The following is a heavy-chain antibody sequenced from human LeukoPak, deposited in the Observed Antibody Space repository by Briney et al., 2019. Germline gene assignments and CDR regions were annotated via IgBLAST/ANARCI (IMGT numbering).Heavy chain of an antibody. CDR1: GYSISSAYY. D-gene: IGHD4-17*01. V-gene: IGHV4-38-2*01. CDR2: IYHSGGI. CDR3: ASGTVTNRFVP. J-gene: IGHJ5*02. Sequence: PSETLSLTCALSGYSISSAYYWGWIRQPPGKGLEWIGNIYHSGGIYYNPSLKGRVTISVDTSKNHFSLKLYSVTAADTAVYYCASGTVTNRFVPWGQGTLVTVSS.